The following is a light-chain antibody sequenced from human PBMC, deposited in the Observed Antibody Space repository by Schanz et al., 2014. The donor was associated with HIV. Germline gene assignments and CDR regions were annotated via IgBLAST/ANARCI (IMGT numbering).Light chain of an antibody. CDR3: QQYGSSSWT. Sequence: IVLTQSPGTLSLSPGERATLSCRASQSLGSNFVAWYQQKPGQAPRLLIFGASNRATGVPDRFIGSGSGTDFTLTISSLEPEDLAVYYCQQYGSSSWTFGQGTKVEIK. CDR2: GAS. J-gene: IGKJ1*01. V-gene: IGKV3-20*01. CDR1: QSLGSNF.